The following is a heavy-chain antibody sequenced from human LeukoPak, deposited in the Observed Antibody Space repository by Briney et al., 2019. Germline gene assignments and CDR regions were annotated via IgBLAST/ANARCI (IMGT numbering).Heavy chain of an antibody. V-gene: IGHV3-23*01. CDR2: INGRADEA. D-gene: IGHD2-15*01. CDR3: AKGVSINCWYWLDP. Sequence: QSGGSLRLSCAASGVTFSNYGMNWVRQAPGKGLEWVSSINGRADEAHHADSVKGRFTISRDNSKNTLYLQVNSLRAEEKSLYHGAKGVSINCWYWLDPWGPGTPVTVSS. CDR1: GVTFSNYG. J-gene: IGHJ5*02.